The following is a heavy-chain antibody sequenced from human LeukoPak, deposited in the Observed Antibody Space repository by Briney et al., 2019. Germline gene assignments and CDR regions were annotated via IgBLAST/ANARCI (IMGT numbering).Heavy chain of an antibody. V-gene: IGHV4-4*09. CDR1: GGSISSYY. CDR3: ARRSGSSSWYPRYFDY. D-gene: IGHD6-13*01. Sequence: SETLSLTCTVSGGSISSYYWSWIRQPPGKGLEWIGYIYPSGSTNYNPSLKSRVAISVDTSKNQFSLKLSSVTAADTAVYYCARRSGSSSWYPRYFDYWGQGTLVTVSS. CDR2: IYPSGST. J-gene: IGHJ4*02.